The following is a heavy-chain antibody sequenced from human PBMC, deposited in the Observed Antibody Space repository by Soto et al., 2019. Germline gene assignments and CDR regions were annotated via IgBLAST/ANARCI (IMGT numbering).Heavy chain of an antibody. V-gene: IGHV4-4*02. D-gene: IGHD2-15*01. Sequence: SETLSLTCTVSSDYISTLTWWSWVRQPPGRGLEWIGEIYHSGSTNYNPSLKSRVIISVDKTKNQFSLNLTSVTAADTAVYYCAPSPGSLAGDYWGQGTLVTVS. CDR3: APSPGSLAGDY. CDR2: IYHSGST. J-gene: IGHJ4*02. CDR1: SDYISTLTW.